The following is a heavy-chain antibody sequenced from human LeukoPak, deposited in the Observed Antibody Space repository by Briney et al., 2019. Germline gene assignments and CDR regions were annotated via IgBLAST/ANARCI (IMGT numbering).Heavy chain of an antibody. J-gene: IGHJ6*02. Sequence: NPGRSLRLSCAASGFTFSSYWMTWVRQAPGKGLEWVANINQVGSERYYVDSVKGRFTISRDNAKNSLSLQMNSLRAEDTALYYCARGNAMGVWGQGTTVTASS. CDR2: INQVGSER. V-gene: IGHV3-7*01. CDR1: GFTFSSYW. CDR3: ARGNAMGV.